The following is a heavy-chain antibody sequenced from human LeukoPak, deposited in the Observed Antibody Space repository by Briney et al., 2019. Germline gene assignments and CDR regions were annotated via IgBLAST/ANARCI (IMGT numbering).Heavy chain of an antibody. CDR2: TVGSRPDT. Sequence: GGSLRLSCAASGFTFTNYAMSWVRQTPGKGLEGVSATVGSRPDTYHADSVKGRFTVSRDNSKNTVYLQINSLRAEDTAIYYCAKLRSSTITAAGHTWGQGTLVTVSS. CDR3: AKLRSSTITAAGHT. J-gene: IGHJ5*02. D-gene: IGHD6-13*01. CDR1: GFTFTNYA. V-gene: IGHV3-23*01.